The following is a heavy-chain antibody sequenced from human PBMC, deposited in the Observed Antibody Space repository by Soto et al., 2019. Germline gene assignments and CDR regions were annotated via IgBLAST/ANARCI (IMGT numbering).Heavy chain of an antibody. CDR1: GGSFSGTY. CDR2: IHHSGGT. V-gene: IGHV4-34*01. J-gene: IGHJ5*02. D-gene: IGHD6-6*01. CDR3: ARDREYSSSSGNNWFDP. Sequence: SETLSLTCAVYGGSFSGTYWSWIRQSPGKGLEWIGEIHHSGGTNYNPSLKSRVTISADTSKNQFSLKLSSVTAADTAVYYCARDREYSSSSGNNWFDPWGQGTLVTVSS.